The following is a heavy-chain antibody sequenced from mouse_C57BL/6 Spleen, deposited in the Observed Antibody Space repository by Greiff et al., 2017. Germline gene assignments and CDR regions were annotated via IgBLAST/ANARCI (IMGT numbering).Heavy chain of an antibody. J-gene: IGHJ2*01. CDR3: ARLRDGNVFDY. CDR2: IYPGSGNT. V-gene: IGHV1-76*01. D-gene: IGHD2-1*01. CDR1: GYTFTDYY. Sequence: VQLQQSGAELVRPGASVKLSCKASGYTFTDYYINWVKQRPGQGLEWIARIYPGSGNTYYNEKFKGKATLTAEKSSSTAYMQLSSLTSEDSAVYFCARLRDGNVFDYWGQGTTLTVSS.